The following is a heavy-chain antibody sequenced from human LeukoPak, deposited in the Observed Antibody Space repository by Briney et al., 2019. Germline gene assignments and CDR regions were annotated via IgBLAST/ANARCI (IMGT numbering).Heavy chain of an antibody. D-gene: IGHD6-19*01. CDR1: GFTFSSYA. CDR3: AKIPSSGWYGGGIFDY. J-gene: IGHJ4*02. Sequence: GGSLRLSCAASGFTFSSYAMSWGRKAPGGGLGWGSAISGSGGSTYYADSVKGRFTISRDNSKNTLYLQMNSLRAEGMAVYYCAKIPSSGWYGGGIFDYWGQGTLVTVSS. V-gene: IGHV3-23*01. CDR2: ISGSGGST.